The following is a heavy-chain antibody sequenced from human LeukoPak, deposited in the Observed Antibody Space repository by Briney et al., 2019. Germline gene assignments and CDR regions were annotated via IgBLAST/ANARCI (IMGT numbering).Heavy chain of an antibody. J-gene: IGHJ5*02. CDR2: ISYDGSNK. CDR3: ARDGRYYEFWSGYYRANWFDP. Sequence: GGSLRLSCAASGFTLSSYAMSWVRQAPGKGLEWVAVISYDGSNKYYADSVKGRFTISRDNSKNTVFLQVNSLRAEDTAVYHCARDGRYYEFWSGYYRANWFDPWGQGTLVTVSS. D-gene: IGHD3-3*01. CDR1: GFTLSSYA. V-gene: IGHV3-30*04.